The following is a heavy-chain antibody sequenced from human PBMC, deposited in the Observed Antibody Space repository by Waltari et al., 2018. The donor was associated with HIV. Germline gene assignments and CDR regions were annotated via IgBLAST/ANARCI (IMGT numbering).Heavy chain of an antibody. CDR2: IYSGGST. J-gene: IGHJ6*02. V-gene: IGHV3-53*01. CDR3: ARESGALFGELRLHYYNGMDV. CDR1: GFPASGHY. D-gene: IGHD3-10*02. Sequence: EVQLVESGGSFIQPAGSVGSACAAYGFPASGHYTSRVGQAARKGLDWVSVIYSGGSTYYADSVKVRFTISRDNSKNTLYLQMNSLRAEDTAVYYCARESGALFGELRLHYYNGMDVWGQGTTVTVSS.